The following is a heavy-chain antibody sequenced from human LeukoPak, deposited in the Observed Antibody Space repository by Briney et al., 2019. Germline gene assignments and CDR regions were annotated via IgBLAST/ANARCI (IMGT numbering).Heavy chain of an antibody. V-gene: IGHV3-30*04. CDR1: GFTFSSYA. Sequence: GTSLRLSCAASGFTFSSYAMHWVRQAPGEGLEWVAYISYDGSTKFYADSVKGRFTISRDNSKNTLFLLMSSLRPEDTAVYYCARAPRSNRGGVSCLDYWGQGTLVTVSS. CDR2: ISYDGSTK. D-gene: IGHD2-2*01. J-gene: IGHJ4*02. CDR3: ARAPRSNRGGVSCLDY.